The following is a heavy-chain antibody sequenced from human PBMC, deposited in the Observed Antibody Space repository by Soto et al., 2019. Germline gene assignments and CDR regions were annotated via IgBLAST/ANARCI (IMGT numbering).Heavy chain of an antibody. J-gene: IGHJ6*02. CDR2: VYPDDSDT. Sequence: EVQLVQSGAEVKKPGESLMVSCKASGYDFNIYWIGWVRQLPGKGLEWMGVVYPDDSDTIYSPSFQGLVTISVDKSISTAYLQWSSLKASDSAMYYCARRVHSTRPGGGLDVWGQGTTVTVSS. CDR1: GYDFNIYW. D-gene: IGHD2-2*01. CDR3: ARRVHSTRPGGGLDV. V-gene: IGHV5-51*03.